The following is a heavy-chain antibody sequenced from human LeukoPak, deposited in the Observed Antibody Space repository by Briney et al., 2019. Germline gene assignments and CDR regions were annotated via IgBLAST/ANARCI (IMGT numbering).Heavy chain of an antibody. CDR2: ISRSGNNI. CDR3: ARGGCTGGSCYGFDI. V-gene: IGHV3-21*01. J-gene: IGHJ3*02. D-gene: IGHD2-15*01. CDR1: GFIFSSYT. Sequence: GGSLRLSCADSGFIFSSYTMNWVRQAPGKGLEWVSSISRSGNNIYYTDSVEGRFTISRDNAKNSLYLQMNSLRAEDTAVYYCARGGCTGGSCYGFDIWGQGTMVTVSS.